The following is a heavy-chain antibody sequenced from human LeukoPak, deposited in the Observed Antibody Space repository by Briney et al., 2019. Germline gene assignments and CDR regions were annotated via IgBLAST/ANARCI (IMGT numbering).Heavy chain of an antibody. J-gene: IGHJ5*02. V-gene: IGHV4-31*03. D-gene: IGHD2-2*01. Sequence: PSETLSLTCTVSGVSISSGGYYWSWIRQHPGKGLEWIGYIYYSGSTYYNPSLKSRVTISVDTSKNQFSLKLSSVTAADTAVYYCARGIVVVPAAIDWFDPWGQGTLVTVSS. CDR3: ARGIVVVPAAIDWFDP. CDR2: IYYSGST. CDR1: GVSISSGGYY.